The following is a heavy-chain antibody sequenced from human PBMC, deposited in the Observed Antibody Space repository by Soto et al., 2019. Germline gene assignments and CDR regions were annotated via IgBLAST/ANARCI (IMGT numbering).Heavy chain of an antibody. CDR1: GFTFSTYW. CDR3: AGGVATLLA. D-gene: IGHD5-12*01. CDR2: VNSDGSTT. Sequence: EVQLVESGGGLVQPGGSLRLSCAASGFTFSTYWMHWVRQVPGKGLVWVSRVNSDGSTTSYADYVQGRFTISRDNAKNTLFLQMNSLRAEDTAVYYCAGGVATLLAWGQGTLVTVSS. J-gene: IGHJ5*02. V-gene: IGHV3-74*01.